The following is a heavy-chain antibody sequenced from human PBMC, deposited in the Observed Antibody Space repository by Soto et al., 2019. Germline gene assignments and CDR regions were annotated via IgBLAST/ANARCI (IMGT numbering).Heavy chain of an antibody. CDR1: GGSISSGGYY. Sequence: QVQLQESGPGLVKPSQTLSLTCTVSGGSISSGGYYWSWVRQHPGKGLEGIGYIYYSGSTYYNPSLKSRVTISVDTSKNPFSLKLSSVTAADTAVYYCARVQEYQLLWYFDLWGRGTLVTVSS. CDR3: ARVQEYQLLWYFDL. J-gene: IGHJ2*01. V-gene: IGHV4-31*03. CDR2: IYYSGST. D-gene: IGHD2-2*01.